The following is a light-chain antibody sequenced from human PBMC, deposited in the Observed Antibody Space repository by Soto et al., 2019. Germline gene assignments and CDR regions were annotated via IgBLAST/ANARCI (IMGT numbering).Light chain of an antibody. Sequence: EIVLTQSPATLSLSPGERATLSCRASQSVSSYLAWYQQKPGQAPRLLIYDASNRATGIPARFSGSGSGTDFTLTISSLEPEDFAVYYCQQRSNWPRTVGQGIKVEIK. J-gene: IGKJ1*01. V-gene: IGKV3-11*01. CDR3: QQRSNWPRT. CDR2: DAS. CDR1: QSVSSY.